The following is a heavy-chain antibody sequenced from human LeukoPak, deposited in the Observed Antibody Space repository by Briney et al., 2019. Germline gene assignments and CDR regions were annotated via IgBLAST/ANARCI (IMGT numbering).Heavy chain of an antibody. CDR3: AKAGYGDYRNWFDP. J-gene: IGHJ5*02. CDR1: GFTFSSYA. CDR2: ISGSGGST. V-gene: IGHV3-23*01. Sequence: PGGSLRLSCAASGFTFSSYAMSWVRQAPGKGLEWVSAISGSGGSTYYADSVKGRFTISRDNSKNTLYPQMNSLRAEDTAVYYCAKAGYGDYRNWFDPWGQGTLVTVSS. D-gene: IGHD4-17*01.